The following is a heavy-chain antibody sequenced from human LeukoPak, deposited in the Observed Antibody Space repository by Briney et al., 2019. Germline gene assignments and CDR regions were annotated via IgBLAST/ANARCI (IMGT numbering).Heavy chain of an antibody. CDR1: GFTFSSYA. Sequence: GRSLRLSCAASGFTFSSYAMHWVRQAPGKGLEWVAVISYDGSNKYYADSVKGRFTISRDNSKNTLYLQMNSLRAEDTAVYYCARKFVEASGMDVWGQGTTVTVSS. CDR3: ARKFVEASGMDV. D-gene: IGHD3-10*01. V-gene: IGHV3-30-3*01. CDR2: ISYDGSNK. J-gene: IGHJ6*02.